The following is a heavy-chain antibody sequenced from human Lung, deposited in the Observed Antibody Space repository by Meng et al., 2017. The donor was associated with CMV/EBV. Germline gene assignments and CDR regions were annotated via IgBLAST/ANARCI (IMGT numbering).Heavy chain of an antibody. V-gene: IGHV3-30*02. CDR3: ARALFQQWPTRTGYYGMDV. D-gene: IGHD6-19*01. Sequence: GESLKISCAASGCTFSSYGMHWVRQAPGKGLEWVAFIRYDGSNKYYADSVKGRFTISRDNSKNTLYLQMNSLRAEDTAVYYCARALFQQWPTRTGYYGMDVWGQGTXVTVYS. CDR2: IRYDGSNK. J-gene: IGHJ6*02. CDR1: GCTFSSYG.